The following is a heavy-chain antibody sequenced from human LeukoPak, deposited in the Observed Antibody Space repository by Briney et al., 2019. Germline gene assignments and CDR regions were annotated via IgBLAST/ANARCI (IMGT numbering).Heavy chain of an antibody. CDR3: ARDAGLGYCSGGSCYLTKDYYGMDV. CDR1: GVSISSYY. V-gene: IGHV4-4*07. J-gene: IGHJ6*02. D-gene: IGHD2-15*01. Sequence: KPSETLSLTCTVSGVSISSYYWSWIRQPAGKGLEWIGRIYTSGSTNYNPSLKSRVTMSVDTSKNQFSLKLSSVTAADTAVYYCARDAGLGYCSGGSCYLTKDYYGMDVWGQGTTVTVSS. CDR2: IYTSGST.